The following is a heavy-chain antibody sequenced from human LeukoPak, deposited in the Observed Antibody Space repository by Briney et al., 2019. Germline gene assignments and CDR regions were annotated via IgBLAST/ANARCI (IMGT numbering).Heavy chain of an antibody. J-gene: IGHJ4*02. CDR3: ARDGSPGH. Sequence: SETLSLTCTVSGGSISSSSYYWGWIRQPPGKGLEWIGSIYYSGSTYYNPSLKSRVTISVDTSKNQFSLKLSSVTAADTAVYYCARDGSPGHWGQGTLVTVSS. V-gene: IGHV4-39*07. CDR2: IYYSGST. D-gene: IGHD2-8*02. CDR1: GGSISSSSYY.